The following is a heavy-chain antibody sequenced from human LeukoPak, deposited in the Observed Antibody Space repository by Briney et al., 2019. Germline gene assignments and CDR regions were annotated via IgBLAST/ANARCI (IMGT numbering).Heavy chain of an antibody. Sequence: GGSLRLSCAASGFTFSSYGMHWVRQAPGKGLEWVAFIRYDGSNKYYADSVKGRFTISRDNSKNTLYLQMGSLRAEDMAVYYCARDPYSGTYGDTYYYYMDVWGKGTTVTISS. CDR1: GFTFSSYG. CDR3: ARDPYSGTYGDTYYYYMDV. D-gene: IGHD1-26*01. CDR2: IRYDGSNK. J-gene: IGHJ6*03. V-gene: IGHV3-30*02.